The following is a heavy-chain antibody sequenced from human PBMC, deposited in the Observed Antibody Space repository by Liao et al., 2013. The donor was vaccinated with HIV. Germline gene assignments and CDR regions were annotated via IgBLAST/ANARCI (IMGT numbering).Heavy chain of an antibody. V-gene: IGHV4-39*07. Sequence: QLQLQVSGPGLVKPSETLSLICSVSRGSMSNDNFYWGWFRQPPGKGLEWIGSIYYTGDIYYKSSLRSRVAISVDTSRRQFSLRLSSVTAADTALYYCAREVASSGWPTGYYYYMDVWGKGTTVTVSS. D-gene: IGHD6-19*01. CDR2: IYYTGDI. J-gene: IGHJ6*03. CDR1: RGSMSNDNFY. CDR3: AREVASSGWPTGYYYYMDV.